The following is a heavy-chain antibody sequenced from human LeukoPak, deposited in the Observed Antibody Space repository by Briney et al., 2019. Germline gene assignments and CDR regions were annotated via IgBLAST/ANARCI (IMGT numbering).Heavy chain of an antibody. CDR3: VRDGDDFNFDY. D-gene: IGHD5-24*01. V-gene: IGHV3-74*01. CDR1: GFTFRSYR. Sequence: GRSLRLSSAAPGFTFRSYRRHWVRKAPGKGLGWVSRVKGDGSFTNYADSVYGRFTISRDNAKNTLYLHMHSLRAEDTAVYYCVRDGDDFNFDYWGQGSLVTLSS. J-gene: IGHJ4*02. CDR2: VKGDGSFT.